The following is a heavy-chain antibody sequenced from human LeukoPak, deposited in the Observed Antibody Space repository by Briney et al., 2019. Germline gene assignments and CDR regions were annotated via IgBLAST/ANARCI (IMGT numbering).Heavy chain of an antibody. CDR2: IIQDGSYQ. CDR1: GFTFSSYA. D-gene: IGHD3-10*01. CDR3: GTSDYYFSGRGGVSPSDY. J-gene: IGHJ4*02. Sequence: PGGSLRLSCAASGFTFSSYAMHWVRQAPGKGLEWVAEIIQDGSYQYYVDSVKGRFTISRDNANNLVYLQMDSLRAEDTSVYYWGTSDYYFSGRGGVSPSDYWGRGTLVTVSS. V-gene: IGHV3-7*01.